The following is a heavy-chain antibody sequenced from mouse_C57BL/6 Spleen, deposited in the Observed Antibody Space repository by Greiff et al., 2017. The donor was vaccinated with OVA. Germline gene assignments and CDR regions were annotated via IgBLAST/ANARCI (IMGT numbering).Heavy chain of an antibody. Sequence: VQLKESGPELVKPGASVKISCKASGYSFTGYYMNWVKQSPEKSLEWIGEINPSTGGTTYNQKFKAKATLTVDKSSSTAYMQLKSLTSEDSAVYYCARDYYEYSMYYFDYWGQGTTLTVSS. CDR1: GYSFTGYY. CDR2: INPSTGGT. V-gene: IGHV1-42*01. CDR3: ARDYYEYSMYYFDY. J-gene: IGHJ2*01. D-gene: IGHD2-4*01.